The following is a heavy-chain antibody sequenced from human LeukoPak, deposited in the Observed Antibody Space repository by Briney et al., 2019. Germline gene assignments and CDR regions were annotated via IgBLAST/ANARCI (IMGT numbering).Heavy chain of an antibody. D-gene: IGHD3-22*01. CDR3: ARGDSSGYYSYFDS. J-gene: IGHJ4*02. CDR1: GGSISSGGYS. Sequence: QTXSLXCAXSGGSISSGGYSWSWVRQPPXXGLEWIGYIYHSGSTYYNPSLKSRVTISVDTSKNQFSLKLNSVTAADTAVYYCARGDSSGYYSYFDSWGQGTLVTVSS. CDR2: IYHSGST. V-gene: IGHV4-30-2*01.